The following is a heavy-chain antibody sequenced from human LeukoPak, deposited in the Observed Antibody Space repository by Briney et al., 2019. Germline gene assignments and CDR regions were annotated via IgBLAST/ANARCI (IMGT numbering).Heavy chain of an antibody. CDR3: ARACGGDCYSSVAFDI. CDR2: ISRSGSTI. D-gene: IGHD2-21*02. Sequence: PGGSLRLSCAASGFTFSDYYMSWIRQAPGKGLEWVSYISRSGSTIYYADSVKGRFTISRDNAKNSLYLQMNSLRAEDTAVYYCARACGGDCYSSVAFDIWGQGTMVTVSS. CDR1: GFTFSDYY. V-gene: IGHV3-11*01. J-gene: IGHJ3*02.